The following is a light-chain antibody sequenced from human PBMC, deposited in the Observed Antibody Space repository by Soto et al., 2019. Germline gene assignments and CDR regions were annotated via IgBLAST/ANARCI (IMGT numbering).Light chain of an antibody. V-gene: IGKV3-20*01. J-gene: IGKJ2*01. CDR3: QQYVISPYT. CDR2: GAS. Sequence: DIVLTQSPGTLSVSPGERATLSCRASRSVASNYVAWYQQKPGQAPRLLIYGASGRATGIPDRFSGSGSGTDFTLTISRLEPEDFAVYFCQQYVISPYTFGRGTKLEIK. CDR1: RSVASNY.